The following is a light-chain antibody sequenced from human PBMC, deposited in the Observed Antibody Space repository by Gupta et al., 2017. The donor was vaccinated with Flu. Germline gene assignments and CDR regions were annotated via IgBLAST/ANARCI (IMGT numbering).Light chain of an antibody. CDR3: GTWDNSLSEVV. J-gene: IGLJ2*01. CDR2: NND. CDR1: NSNIGINY. Sequence: QSVLTQPPSVSAAPGQKVTFSCSGSNSNIGINYVPWYQQLPGTAPKLLIYNNDQRPSGIPDRFSGSKSGTSATLGITGLQTGDEAVYYCGTWDNSLSEVVFGGGTKLAVL. V-gene: IGLV1-51*01.